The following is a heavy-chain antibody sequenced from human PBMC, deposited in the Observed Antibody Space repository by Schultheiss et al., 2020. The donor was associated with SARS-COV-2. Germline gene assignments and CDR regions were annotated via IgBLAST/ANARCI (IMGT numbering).Heavy chain of an antibody. J-gene: IGHJ5*02. CDR2: IYHSGST. CDR3: ARGLRTGEAWFDP. CDR1: GDSISINNW. Sequence: SETLSLTCAVSGDSISINNWWSWVRQPPGKGLEWIGEIYHSGSTNYNPSLKSRVTISVDTSKNQFSLKLSSVTAADTAVYYCARGLRTGEAWFDPWGQGTLVTVSS. V-gene: IGHV4-4*02. D-gene: IGHD3/OR15-3a*01.